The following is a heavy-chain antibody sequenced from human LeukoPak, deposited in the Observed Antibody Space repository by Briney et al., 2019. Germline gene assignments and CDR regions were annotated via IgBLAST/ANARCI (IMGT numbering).Heavy chain of an antibody. CDR1: GYTLTELS. Sequence: ASVRVSCKVSGYTLTELSMHWVRQAPGKGLEWMGGFDPEDSETIYAQKFQGRVTMTEDTSTDTAYMELSSLRSEDTAVYYCATPRIVATINYFDYWGQGTLVTVSS. CDR2: FDPEDSET. D-gene: IGHD5-12*01. V-gene: IGHV1-24*01. CDR3: ATPRIVATINYFDY. J-gene: IGHJ4*02.